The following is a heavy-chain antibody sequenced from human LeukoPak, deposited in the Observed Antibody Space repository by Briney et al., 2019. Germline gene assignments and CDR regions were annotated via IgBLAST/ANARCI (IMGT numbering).Heavy chain of an antibody. Sequence: SETLSLTCAVYGGSFSGYYWSWIRQPPGKGLEWIGEINHSGSTNYNPSLKSRLTISVDTSKNQFSLKLSSVTAADTAVYYCARKVAAFDIWGQGTMVTVSS. J-gene: IGHJ3*02. D-gene: IGHD5-12*01. CDR1: GGSFSGYY. CDR3: ARKVAAFDI. CDR2: INHSGST. V-gene: IGHV4-34*01.